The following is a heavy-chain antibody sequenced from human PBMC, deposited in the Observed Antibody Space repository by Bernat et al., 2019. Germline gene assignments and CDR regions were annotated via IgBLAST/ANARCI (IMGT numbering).Heavy chain of an antibody. CDR2: ISRSGGSI. D-gene: IGHD2-21*01. CDR3: ARSLLVRSRNDAFEI. J-gene: IGHJ3*02. CDR1: GFTFSSYS. Sequence: EVQLVESGGGLVKPGGSLRLSCAASGFTFSSYSMNWVRQAPGKGREWVSSISRSGGSIYYAESVTGRFTSSRDNAKNSLLLQMDRLRAEDTAVYYGARSLLVRSRNDAFEIWGQGTTVTVSS. V-gene: IGHV3-21*01.